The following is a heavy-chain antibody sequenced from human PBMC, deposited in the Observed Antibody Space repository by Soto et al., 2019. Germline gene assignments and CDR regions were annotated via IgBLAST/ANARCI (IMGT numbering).Heavy chain of an antibody. J-gene: IGHJ5*02. V-gene: IGHV4-4*07. CDR3: VRDGTKTLRDWFDP. Sequence: LSLTCTVSGASISGFYWSWIRKSAGKGLEWIGRIYATGTTDYNPSLKSRVMMSVDTSKKQFSLKLRSVTAADTAVYYCVRDGTKTLRDWFDPWGQGISVTAPQ. D-gene: IGHD1-1*01. CDR1: GASISGFY. CDR2: IYATGTT.